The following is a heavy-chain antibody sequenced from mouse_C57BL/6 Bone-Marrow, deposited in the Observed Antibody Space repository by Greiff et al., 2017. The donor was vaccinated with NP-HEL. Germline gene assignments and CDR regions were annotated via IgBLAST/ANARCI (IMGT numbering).Heavy chain of an antibody. CDR1: GYTFTSYG. CDR3: ARHWDGCDY. J-gene: IGHJ2*01. V-gene: IGHV1-81*01. Sequence: QVQLKESGAELARPGASVKLSCKASGYTFTSYGISWVKQRTGQGLEWIGEIYPRSGNTYYNEKFKGKATLTADKSSSTAYMELRSLTSEDSAVYFGARHWDGCDYWGQGTTLTVSS. CDR2: IYPRSGNT. D-gene: IGHD2-3*01.